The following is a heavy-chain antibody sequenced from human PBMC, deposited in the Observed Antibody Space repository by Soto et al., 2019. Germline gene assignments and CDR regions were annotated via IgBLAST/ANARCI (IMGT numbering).Heavy chain of an antibody. Sequence: SATLSLTCAVYDGSFSGYYWSSIRQAPGMGLEWIGEIFHGGSIDYSPSLKSRVTISVDTSKNQFSLELSSVTAADTAVYYCARPHYESNTFYSFFDYWRQGTLVTVSS. J-gene: IGHJ4*02. V-gene: IGHV4-34*12. CDR2: IFHGGSI. CDR1: DGSFSGYY. CDR3: ARPHYESNTFYSFFDY. D-gene: IGHD3-22*01.